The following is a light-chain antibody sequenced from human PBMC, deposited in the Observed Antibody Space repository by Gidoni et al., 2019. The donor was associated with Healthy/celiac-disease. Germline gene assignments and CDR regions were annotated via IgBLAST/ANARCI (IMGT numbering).Light chain of an antibody. V-gene: IGKV1-5*03. J-gene: IGKJ1*01. CDR2: KAS. Sequence: DIHMTQSPSTLSASVGDRVTITCLASQSISSWLAWYQQKPGKAPKLLIYKASSLESGVPSRFSGSGSGTEFTLTISSLQPDDFATYYCQQYNSYSTFGQGTKVELK. CDR3: QQYNSYST. CDR1: QSISSW.